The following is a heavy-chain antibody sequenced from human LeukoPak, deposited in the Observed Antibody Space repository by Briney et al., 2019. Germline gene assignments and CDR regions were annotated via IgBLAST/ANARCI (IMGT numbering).Heavy chain of an antibody. J-gene: IGHJ3*02. CDR2: INPSGGST. Sequence: ASVKVSCKASGYTFTSYYMHWVRQAPGQELEWMGIINPSGGSTSYAQKFQGRVTMTRATSTSTVYMELSSLRSEDTAVYYCARGSEGLYYYDSSAGLAFDIWGQGTMVTVSS. CDR1: GYTFTSYY. D-gene: IGHD3-22*01. V-gene: IGHV1-46*01. CDR3: ARGSEGLYYYDSSAGLAFDI.